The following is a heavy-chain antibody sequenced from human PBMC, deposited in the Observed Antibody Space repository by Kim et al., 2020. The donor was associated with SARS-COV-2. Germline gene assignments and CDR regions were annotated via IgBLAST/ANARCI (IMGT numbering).Heavy chain of an antibody. CDR2: INPNSGGT. V-gene: IGHV1-2*02. Sequence: ASVKVSCKASGYTFTGYYMHWVRQAPGQGLEWMGWINPNSGGTNYAQKFQGRVTMTRDTSISTAYMELSRLRSDDTAVYYCARAPRVAGTAWFDPWGQGTLVTVSS. J-gene: IGHJ5*02. D-gene: IGHD6-19*01. CDR3: ARAPRVAGTAWFDP. CDR1: GYTFTGYY.